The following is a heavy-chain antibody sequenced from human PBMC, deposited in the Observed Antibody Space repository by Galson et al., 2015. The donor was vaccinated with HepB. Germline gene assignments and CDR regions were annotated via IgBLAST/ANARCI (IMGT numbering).Heavy chain of an antibody. D-gene: IGHD1-26*01. Sequence: PALVKPTQPLTLTCAFSVFSLSTSGVGVGWIRQPPGKALEWLALIYWDDDKRYSPSLKSRLTITKDTSRNQVVLTMTNMDPVDTATYYCAHRLGGSYYWYFDYWGQGTLVTVSS. CDR1: VFSLSTSGVG. V-gene: IGHV2-5*02. CDR2: IYWDDDK. J-gene: IGHJ4*02. CDR3: AHRLGGSYYWYFDY.